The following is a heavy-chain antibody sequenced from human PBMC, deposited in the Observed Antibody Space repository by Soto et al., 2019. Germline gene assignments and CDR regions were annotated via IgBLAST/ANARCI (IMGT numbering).Heavy chain of an antibody. CDR2: IIPIFGTA. Sequence: QVQLVQSGAEVKKPGSSVKVSCKASGGTFSSYAISWVRQAPGQGLEWMGGIIPIFGTANYAQKFQGRVTITADDSTSTADRELSSLRSEDTAVYYCARGTDYCDSSGVCGLDWGQGTLVTVSS. CDR1: GGTFSSYA. V-gene: IGHV1-69*12. J-gene: IGHJ4*02. D-gene: IGHD3-22*01. CDR3: ARGTDYCDSSGVCGLD.